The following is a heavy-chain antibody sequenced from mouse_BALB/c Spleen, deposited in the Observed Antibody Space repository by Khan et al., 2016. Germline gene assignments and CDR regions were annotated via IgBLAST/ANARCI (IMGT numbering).Heavy chain of an antibody. V-gene: IGHV14-3*02. CDR2: IDPANGNT. D-gene: IGHD1-1*01. CDR1: GFNIKDTY. J-gene: IGHJ1*01. CDR3: ANYGSSYWYFDV. Sequence: VQLQQSGAELVKPGASVKLSCTASGFNIKDTYMHWVKQRPEQGLEWIGRIDPANGNTKYDPKFQGKATITADTSSNTAYLQRSSLTSEDTAVYYCANYGSSYWYFDVWGAGTTVTVSS.